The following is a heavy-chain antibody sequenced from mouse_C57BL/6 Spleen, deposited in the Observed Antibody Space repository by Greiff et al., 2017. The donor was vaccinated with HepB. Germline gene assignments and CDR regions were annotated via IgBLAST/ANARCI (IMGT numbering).Heavy chain of an antibody. CDR3: AWLGAMDY. Sequence: VQLQQPGAELVRPGTSVKLSCKASGYTFTSYWMHWVKQRPGQGLEWIGVIDPSDSYTNYNQKFKGKATLTVDTSSSTAYMQLSSLTSEDSAVYYCAWLGAMDYWGQGTSVTVSS. CDR1: GYTFTSYW. CDR2: IDPSDSYT. J-gene: IGHJ4*01. V-gene: IGHV1-59*01. D-gene: IGHD3-3*01.